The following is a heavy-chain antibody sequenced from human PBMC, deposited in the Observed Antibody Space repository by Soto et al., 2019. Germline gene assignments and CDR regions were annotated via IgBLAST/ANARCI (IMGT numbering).Heavy chain of an antibody. V-gene: IGHV3-23*01. Sequence: PGGSLSLSCAASRFTFINYALTWVRQGPGKGLEWVSTISGSGGNTYYADSVRERFIISRVNPKNTLFLQMNSLRGDEKAIYYCAKLKDIVGLSVSLLSHGYFDHWGEGIMVTVYS. CDR3: AKLKDIVGLSVSLLSHGYFDH. CDR2: ISGSGGNT. CDR1: RFTFINYA. J-gene: IGHJ4*02. D-gene: IGHD2-15*01.